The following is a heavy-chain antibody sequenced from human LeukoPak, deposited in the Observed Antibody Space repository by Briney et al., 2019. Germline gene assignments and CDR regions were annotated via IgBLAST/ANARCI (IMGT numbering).Heavy chain of an antibody. J-gene: IGHJ4*02. V-gene: IGHV3-9*01. D-gene: IGHD3-9*01. CDR1: GFTFDDYA. Sequence: GGSLRLSCAASGFTFDDYAMHWVRQAPGKGLEWVSGISWNGDTIGYADSVEGRFTISRDNAKNSLYLQMNSLRVEDTAFYYCAKDTSASYEIQFDYWGQGTLVTVSS. CDR3: AKDTSASYEIQFDY. CDR2: ISWNGDTI.